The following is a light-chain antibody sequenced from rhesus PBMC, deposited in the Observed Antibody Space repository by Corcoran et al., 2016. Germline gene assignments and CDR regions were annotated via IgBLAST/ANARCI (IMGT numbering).Light chain of an antibody. CDR1: QGINSW. V-gene: IGKV1-19*01. CDR3: QQYDDLSRT. J-gene: IGKJ1*01. Sequence: DIQMTQSPSSLSASVGDKVTITCHASQGINSWLAWYQQKPGRAPKPLIFASSNLQSGVPSRFSVSGSGADYTLTISSLQPEDFATYYCQQYDDLSRTFGQGTKVEIK. CDR2: ASS.